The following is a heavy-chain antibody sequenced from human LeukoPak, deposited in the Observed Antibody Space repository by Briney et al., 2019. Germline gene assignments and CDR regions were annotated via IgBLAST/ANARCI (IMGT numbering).Heavy chain of an antibody. D-gene: IGHD1-1*01. CDR1: GFTFSSYG. Sequence: GGSLRLSCAASGFTFSSYGVHWVRQAPGKGLEWVAVISYDGSNKYYADSVKGRFTISRDNSKNTLYLQMNSLRAEDTAVYYCARDSENWNENWFDPWCQGTLVTVSS. CDR2: ISYDGSNK. J-gene: IGHJ5*02. CDR3: ARDSENWNENWFDP. V-gene: IGHV3-30*03.